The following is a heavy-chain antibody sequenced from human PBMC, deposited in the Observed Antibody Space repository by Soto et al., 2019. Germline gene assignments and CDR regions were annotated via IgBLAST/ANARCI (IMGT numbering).Heavy chain of an antibody. V-gene: IGHV4-31*03. J-gene: IGHJ6*02. D-gene: IGHD1-1*01. CDR1: GGSSSGGGDY. CDR2: IYYSGST. Sequence: SETQSLTSSVAGGSSSGGGDYWSWIRQHPGKGLEWIGYIYYSGSTYYNPSLKSRVTISVDTSKNQLSLTLNSVTAADTAVYYCARHDRYAKDVWGQGTTVTVSS. CDR3: ARHDRYAKDV.